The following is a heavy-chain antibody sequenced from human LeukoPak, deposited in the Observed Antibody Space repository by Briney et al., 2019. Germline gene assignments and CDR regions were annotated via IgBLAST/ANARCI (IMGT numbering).Heavy chain of an antibody. Sequence: SETLSLTCTVPGGSITTSSYYWGWIRQPPGKGLEWIGIIYYSGSTFYNPSLQSRVTISVDTSKNQFSLNLSSVTTADTAVYYCARVGGYDMSTGYYPDYWDQGTLVTVSS. CDR1: GGSITTSSYY. CDR3: ARVGGYDMSTGYYPDY. CDR2: IYYSGST. J-gene: IGHJ4*02. V-gene: IGHV4-39*01. D-gene: IGHD3-9*01.